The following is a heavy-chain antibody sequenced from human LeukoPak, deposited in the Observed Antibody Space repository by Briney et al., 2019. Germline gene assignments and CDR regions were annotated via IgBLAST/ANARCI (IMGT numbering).Heavy chain of an antibody. CDR2: ITGSSDYI. J-gene: IGHJ3*02. V-gene: IGHV3-21*01. CDR1: GFTFSSYT. D-gene: IGHD1-14*01. CDR3: ARGPGLEAFDI. Sequence: PGGSLRLSCEASGFTFSSYTMHWVRQAPGKGLEWVSSITGSSDYIYYGDSMKGRFTISRDNAGNSVYLQMNSLRAEDTALYYCARGPGLEAFDIWGQGTMLTVSS.